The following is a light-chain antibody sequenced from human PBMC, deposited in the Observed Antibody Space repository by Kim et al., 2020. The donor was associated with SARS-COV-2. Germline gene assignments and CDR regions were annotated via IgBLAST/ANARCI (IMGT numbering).Light chain of an antibody. CDR3: QQSGAT. CDR2: EAS. V-gene: IGKV3-20*01. Sequence: TLSLSPGERATLSCRASQSVGNNYVAWYQQKPGQAPRLLIYEASSRATGIPDRFSGSGSGTDFTLTISSLEPEDSAVYYCQQSGATFGQGTKLEI. CDR1: QSVGNNY. J-gene: IGKJ1*01.